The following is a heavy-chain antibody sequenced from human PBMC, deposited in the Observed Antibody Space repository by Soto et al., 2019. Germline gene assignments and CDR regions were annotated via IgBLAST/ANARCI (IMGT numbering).Heavy chain of an antibody. CDR1: GGSFSGYY. CDR2: INHSGST. Sequence: QVQLQQWGAGLLKPSETLSLTCAVYGGSFSGYYWSWIRQPPGKGLEWIGEINHSGSTNYNPSLKSRVTISVDTSKNQFSLKLSSVTAADTAVYYCARGGRLLWFGELFYYSYGIDVWGQGTTVTVSS. V-gene: IGHV4-34*01. D-gene: IGHD3-10*01. J-gene: IGHJ6*02. CDR3: ARGGRLLWFGELFYYSYGIDV.